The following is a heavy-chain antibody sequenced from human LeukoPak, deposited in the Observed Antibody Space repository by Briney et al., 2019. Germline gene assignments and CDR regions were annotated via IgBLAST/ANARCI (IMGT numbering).Heavy chain of an antibody. V-gene: IGHV4-59*01. CDR3: ASHSSGYYYHFDY. CDR1: GGSISSYY. J-gene: IGHJ4*02. Sequence: KPSETLSLTCTVSGGSISSYYWSWIRQPPGKGLEWIGYLYYNGSPNYNPSLKSRVTISIDTSKNQFSLMLSSVTAADTAVYYCASHSSGYYYHFDYWGQGTLVTVSS. D-gene: IGHD3-22*01. CDR2: LYYNGSP.